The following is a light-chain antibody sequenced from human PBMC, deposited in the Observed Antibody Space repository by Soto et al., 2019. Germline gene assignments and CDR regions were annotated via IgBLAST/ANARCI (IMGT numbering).Light chain of an antibody. CDR1: QGIAPY. CDR3: QKDNNALPP. J-gene: IGKJ4*01. Sequence: SSLSAFVGDRVTITCRASQGIAPYLAWFQQKPGKVPKLLIYATSTLQSGVPSRFSGSGSGTDFTLTINSLQPEDVGTYYCQKDNNALPPFGGGTKLDI. V-gene: IGKV1-27*01. CDR2: ATS.